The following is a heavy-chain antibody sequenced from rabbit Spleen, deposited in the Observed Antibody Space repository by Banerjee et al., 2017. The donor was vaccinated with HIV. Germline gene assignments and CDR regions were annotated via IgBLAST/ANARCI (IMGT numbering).Heavy chain of an antibody. CDR2: SFPIFGVT. J-gene: IGHJ4*01. V-gene: IGHV1S43*01. CDR1: GFSFSSGYY. D-gene: IGHD6-1*01. CDR3: VREAGYGGYGDGNL. Sequence: QQQLEESGGGLVKPGGTLTLTCTASGFSFSSGYYMGWVRQAPGKGLEWIGYSFPIFGVTYYANWGNGRFTISSHNAQNTLYLQLNSLTAADTATYFCVREAGYGGYGDGNLWGPGTLVTVS.